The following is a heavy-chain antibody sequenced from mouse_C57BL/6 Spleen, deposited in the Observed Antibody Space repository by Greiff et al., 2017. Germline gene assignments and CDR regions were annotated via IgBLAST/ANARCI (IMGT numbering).Heavy chain of an antibody. J-gene: IGHJ4*01. V-gene: IGHV7-3*01. CDR1: GFTFTDYY. Sequence: EVKVVESGGGLVQPGGSLSLSCAASGFTFTDYYMSWVRQPPGKALEWLGFIRNKANGYTTEYSASVKGRFTISRDNSQSLLYLQMNALRAEDSATYYCASYYSNYGGAMDYWGQGTSVTVSS. D-gene: IGHD2-5*01. CDR3: ASYYSNYGGAMDY. CDR2: IRNKANGYTT.